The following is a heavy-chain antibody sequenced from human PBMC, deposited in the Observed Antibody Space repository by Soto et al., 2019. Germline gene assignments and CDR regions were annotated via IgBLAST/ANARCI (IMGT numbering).Heavy chain of an antibody. CDR2: MSYSRST. D-gene: IGHD3-10*01. Sequence: PSETLSLTCFVSGGYISSNNYYWGWIRQPPGKGLEWIGSMSYSRSTYYNPSLKSRVNISVDTSKNQFSLKLTSVPAADTSVCYGASHLRRTNRGGGDFEYWGQGPMVTVSS. J-gene: IGHJ4*02. CDR3: ASHLRRTNRGGGDFEY. CDR1: GGYISSNNYY. V-gene: IGHV4-39*01.